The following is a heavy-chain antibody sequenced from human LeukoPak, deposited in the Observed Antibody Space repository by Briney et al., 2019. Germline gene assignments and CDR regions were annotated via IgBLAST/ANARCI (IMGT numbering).Heavy chain of an antibody. CDR1: GGSFRGYF. D-gene: IGHD3-22*01. Sequence: PSETLSLTXAVYGGSFRGYFWAWIRQSPEKGLEWIGEITHSGDTNYNPSLKSRVTISVDTSKNQFSLNLNSVTAADTAIYYCARHRYGSDSSCFAFWGQGTLVTVSS. J-gene: IGHJ4*02. V-gene: IGHV4-34*01. CDR3: ARHRYGSDSSCFAF. CDR2: ITHSGDT.